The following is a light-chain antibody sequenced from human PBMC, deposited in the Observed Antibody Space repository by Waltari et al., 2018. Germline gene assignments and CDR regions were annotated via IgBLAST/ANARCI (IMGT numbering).Light chain of an antibody. Sequence: YVVTQPPSVSVAPGKTATLTCGGENIESKSVTWYQQKPGQAPILVIFYDSDRPSGFPERFSCSNAGNTATLTISWVEAGDEADYHCQVWDDTTNSGVFGGGTRLTVL. J-gene: IGLJ3*02. V-gene: IGLV3-21*04. CDR3: QVWDDTTNSGV. CDR2: YDS. CDR1: NIESKS.